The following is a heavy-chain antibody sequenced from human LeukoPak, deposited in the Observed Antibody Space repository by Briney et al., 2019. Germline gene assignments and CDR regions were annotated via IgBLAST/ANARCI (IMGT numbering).Heavy chain of an antibody. V-gene: IGHV4-59*01. J-gene: IGHJ5*02. CDR1: GGSMSSYY. D-gene: IGHD5-18*01. Sequence: SETLSLTCTVPGGSMSSYYWSWIRQPPGKGLEWIGYVYYSGTTNYIPSLRGRVTISVDTSKNQFSLKLSSVTAADTAVYYCARGGIQLWSNNWVDPWGQGILVTVSS. CDR3: ARGGIQLWSNNWVDP. CDR2: VYYSGTT.